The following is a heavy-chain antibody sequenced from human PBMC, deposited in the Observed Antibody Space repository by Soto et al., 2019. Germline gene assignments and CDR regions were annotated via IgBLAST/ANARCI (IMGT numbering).Heavy chain of an antibody. CDR2: INHSGST. J-gene: IGHJ6*02. CDR1: GLSFSGYY. D-gene: IGHD4-17*01. V-gene: IGHV4-34*01. Sequence: XETLSLTCAVYGLSFSGYYWSWIRQPPGRGLEWIGEINHSGSTNYNPSLKSRVTISVDTSKNQFSLKLSSVTAADTAVYYCARGHTTVTTYYYYYYGMDVWGQGTTVTVS. CDR3: ARGHTTVTTYYYYYYGMDV.